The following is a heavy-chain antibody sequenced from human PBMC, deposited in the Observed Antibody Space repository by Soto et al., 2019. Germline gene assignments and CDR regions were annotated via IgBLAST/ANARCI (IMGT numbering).Heavy chain of an antibody. J-gene: IGHJ5*02. D-gene: IGHD3-10*01. CDR3: ARRFPYGSGMAFDP. V-gene: IGHV4-39*01. CDR1: GGSISSGPYS. CDR2: FYYSGST. Sequence: SETLSLTCTVSGGSISSGPYSWGWIRQPPGKGLEWIGTFYYSGSTYYNPSLESRVTISVDTSKNQFSLKVSSVTAADTAVYYCARRFPYGSGMAFDPWGQGTLVTVSS.